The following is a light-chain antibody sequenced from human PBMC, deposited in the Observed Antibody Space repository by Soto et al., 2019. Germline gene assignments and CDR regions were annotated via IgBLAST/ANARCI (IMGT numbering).Light chain of an antibody. CDR3: QQSYSTPPIT. J-gene: IGKJ5*01. CDR2: AAS. V-gene: IGKV1-39*01. CDR1: QSISNY. Sequence: DIQMTQSPSSLSASVEDRVIITCRASQSISNYLNWYQQRPGKAPKLLIYAASSLQSGVPSRFSGSGSGTDFTLTISSLQPEDFATYYCQQSYSTPPITFGQGTRLEIK.